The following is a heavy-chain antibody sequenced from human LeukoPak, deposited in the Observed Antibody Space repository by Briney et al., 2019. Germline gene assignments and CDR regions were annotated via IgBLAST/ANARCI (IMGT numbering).Heavy chain of an antibody. D-gene: IGHD1-26*01. CDR3: ARVWSRLLRADAFDI. J-gene: IGHJ3*02. CDR1: GYAFTGYY. Sequence: GASVTVSCKASGYAFTGYYMHWVRQAPGQGLEWMGWISAYNGNTNYAQKLQGRVTMTTDTSTSTAYMELRSLRSDDTAVYYCARVWSRLLRADAFDIWGQGTMVTVPS. CDR2: ISAYNGNT. V-gene: IGHV1-18*04.